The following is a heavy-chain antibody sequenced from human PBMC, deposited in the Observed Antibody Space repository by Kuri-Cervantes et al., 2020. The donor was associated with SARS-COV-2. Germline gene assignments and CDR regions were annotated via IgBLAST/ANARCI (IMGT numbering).Heavy chain of an antibody. CDR2: IYYSGST. V-gene: IGHV4-39*07. D-gene: IGHD1-26*01. CDR1: GGSISSSSYY. Sequence: SETLSLTCTVSGGSISSSSYYWGWIRQPPGKGLEWIGSIYYSGSTYYSPSLKSRVTISVDTSKNQFSLKLSSVTAADTAVYYCARGIVGATGEYYFDYWGQGTLVTVSS. J-gene: IGHJ4*02. CDR3: ARGIVGATGEYYFDY.